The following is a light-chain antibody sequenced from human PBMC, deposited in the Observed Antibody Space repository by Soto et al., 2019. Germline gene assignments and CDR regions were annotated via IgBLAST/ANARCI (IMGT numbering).Light chain of an antibody. Sequence: ETVLTQSPGTLSLSPGERATLSCRASQSVSSNTLAWYQQRPGQAPRLLMYGASTRATGIPDRFSGSGSGTDFTLTVSRLEPDDFAVSYCQQYGTSPSWTFGQGTKVEIK. CDR2: GAS. J-gene: IGKJ1*01. CDR3: QQYGTSPSWT. CDR1: QSVSSNT. V-gene: IGKV3-20*01.